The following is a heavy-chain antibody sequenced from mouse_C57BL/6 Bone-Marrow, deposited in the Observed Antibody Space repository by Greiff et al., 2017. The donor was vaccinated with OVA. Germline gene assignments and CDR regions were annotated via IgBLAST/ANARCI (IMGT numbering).Heavy chain of an antibody. D-gene: IGHD1-1*01. CDR3: ARTLDYYGSSLEYFDV. CDR2: IYPRSGNT. Sequence: QVQLKQSGAELARPGASVKLSCKASGYTFTSYGISWVKQRTGQGLEWIGEIYPRSGNTYYNEKFKGKATLTADKTSSTAYMELRNLTSEDSAVYFCARTLDYYGSSLEYFDVWGTGTTVTVAS. CDR1: GYTFTSYG. J-gene: IGHJ1*03. V-gene: IGHV1-81*01.